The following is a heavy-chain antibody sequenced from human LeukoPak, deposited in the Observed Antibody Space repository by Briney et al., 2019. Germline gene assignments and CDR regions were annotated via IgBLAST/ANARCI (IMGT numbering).Heavy chain of an antibody. CDR1: GFTFSSYG. V-gene: IGHV3-30*18. D-gene: IGHD1-26*01. Sequence: GGSLRLSCAASGFTFSSYGMHWVRQAPGKGLEWVAVISYDGSNKYYADSVKGRFTISRDNSKNTLYLQTNSLRAEDTAVYYCAKDLGGSYDYWGQGTLVTVSS. CDR3: AKDLGGSYDY. CDR2: ISYDGSNK. J-gene: IGHJ4*02.